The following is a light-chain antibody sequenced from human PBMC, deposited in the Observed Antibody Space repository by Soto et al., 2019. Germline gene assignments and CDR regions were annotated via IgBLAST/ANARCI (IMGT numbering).Light chain of an antibody. CDR2: GAF. J-gene: IGKJ1*01. CDR1: QSVSNN. Sequence: EIVMTQSPATLSVSPGERATLSCRASQSVSNNLAWYQQKPGQAPRLLIYGAFIRATDIPASFSGSGSGTEFTLTISSLQSEDFAVYYCQQCNNWPRTFGQGTKVDIK. CDR3: QQCNNWPRT. V-gene: IGKV3-15*01.